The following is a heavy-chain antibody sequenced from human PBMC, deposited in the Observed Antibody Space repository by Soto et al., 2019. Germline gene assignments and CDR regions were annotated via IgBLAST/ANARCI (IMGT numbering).Heavy chain of an antibody. CDR3: ARPLWRDDYNWGYFDL. Sequence: ESGGGVVQPGRSLRLSCAASGFTFSSYAMHWVRQAPGKGLEWVTVISYDGSNKYYTDSVKGRFTISRDNSKNTLYLQINSLRPEDTAVYYWARPLWRDDYNWGYFDLWGRGTLVTVSS. CDR1: GFTFSSYA. J-gene: IGHJ2*01. V-gene: IGHV3-30-3*01. D-gene: IGHD4-4*01. CDR2: ISYDGSNK.